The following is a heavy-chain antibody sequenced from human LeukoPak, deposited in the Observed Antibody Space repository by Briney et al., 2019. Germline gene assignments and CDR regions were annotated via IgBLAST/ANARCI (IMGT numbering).Heavy chain of an antibody. CDR1: GGSISSSSYY. CDR3: TRDLMDYDYGDKGGNY. Sequence: PSETLSLTCTVSGGSISSSSYYWGWIRQPPGKGLEWIGTIHYSGSTYCNPSLRSRVTMSVDTPKNQLSLKLSSVTAADTAVYYCTRDLMDYDYGDKGGNYWGQGTLVTVSS. CDR2: IHYSGST. D-gene: IGHD4-23*01. V-gene: IGHV4-39*02. J-gene: IGHJ4*02.